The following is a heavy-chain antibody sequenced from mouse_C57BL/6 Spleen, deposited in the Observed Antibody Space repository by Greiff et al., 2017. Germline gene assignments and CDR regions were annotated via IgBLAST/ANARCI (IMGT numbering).Heavy chain of an antibody. V-gene: IGHV1-66*01. CDR1: GYSFTSYY. J-gene: IGHJ4*01. CDR2: IYPGSGNT. Sequence: VQLQQSGPELVKPGASVKISCKASGYSFTSYYIHWVKQRPGQGLEWIGWIYPGSGNTKYNEKFKGKATLTADTSSSTAYMQLSSLTSEDSAVYYCASHYSNFYYAMDYWGQGTSVTVSS. CDR3: ASHYSNFYYAMDY. D-gene: IGHD2-5*01.